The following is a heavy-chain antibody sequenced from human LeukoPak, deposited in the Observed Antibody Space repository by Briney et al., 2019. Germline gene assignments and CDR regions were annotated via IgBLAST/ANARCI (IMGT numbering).Heavy chain of an antibody. D-gene: IGHD1/OR15-1a*01. CDR3: ARIRGGNNYHFDY. CDR1: GHTFTDYY. V-gene: IGHV1-2*02. J-gene: IGHJ4*02. CDR2: INPYSGAT. Sequence: ASVKVSCTAAGHTFTDYYIHWVRQAPGQGLEWVGWINPYSGATNYAQRFQGRVTMTGDTSITTAYMELSRLRSDDTAVYYCARIRGGNNYHFDYWGQGTLVTVSS.